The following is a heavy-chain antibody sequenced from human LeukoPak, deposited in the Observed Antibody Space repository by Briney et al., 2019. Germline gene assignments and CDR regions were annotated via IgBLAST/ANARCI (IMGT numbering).Heavy chain of an antibody. Sequence: GGSLRLSCAASGFTFDDYDMSWVRQAPGKGLEWVSGINCNGGSTGSADSVKGRFTISRNNAKNHLYLQMNSVRAEDTALSYCARANSSGWYFDYWGQGTLVTVSS. CDR2: INCNGGST. V-gene: IGHV3-20*04. CDR1: GFTFDDYD. D-gene: IGHD6-19*01. CDR3: ARANSSGWYFDY. J-gene: IGHJ4*02.